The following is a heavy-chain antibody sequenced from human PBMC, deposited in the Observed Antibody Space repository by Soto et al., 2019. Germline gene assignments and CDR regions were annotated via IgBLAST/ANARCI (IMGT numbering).Heavy chain of an antibody. V-gene: IGHV3-11*06. Sequence: GGSLRLSCAASGFTFSDYYMSWIRQAPGKGLEWVSYISSSSSYTNYADSVKGRFTISRDNAKNSLYLQMNSLRAEDTAVYYCARMYYYDSSGPEYNWFDPWGQGTLVTVSS. J-gene: IGHJ5*02. CDR1: GFTFSDYY. CDR3: ARMYYYDSSGPEYNWFDP. CDR2: ISSSSSYT. D-gene: IGHD3-22*01.